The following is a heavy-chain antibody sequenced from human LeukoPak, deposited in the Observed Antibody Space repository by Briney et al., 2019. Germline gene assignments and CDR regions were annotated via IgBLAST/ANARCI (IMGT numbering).Heavy chain of an antibody. CDR3: AREFVDDYVWGSYPPRGNWFDP. Sequence: SETLSLTCTVSGGSISSSNYYWSWIRQPAGKGLEWIGRIYTSGSTNYNPSLKSRVTMSVDTSKNQFSLKLSSVTAADTAVYYCAREFVDDYVWGSYPPRGNWFDPWGQGTLVTVSP. J-gene: IGHJ5*02. CDR1: GGSISSSNYY. CDR2: IYTSGST. V-gene: IGHV4-61*02. D-gene: IGHD3-16*02.